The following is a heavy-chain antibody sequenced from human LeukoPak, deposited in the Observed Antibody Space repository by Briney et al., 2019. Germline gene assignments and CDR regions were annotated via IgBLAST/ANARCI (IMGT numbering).Heavy chain of an antibody. CDR3: TSDSSGWYRKFDY. J-gene: IGHJ4*02. CDR1: GFMFGDYA. V-gene: IGHV3-49*03. D-gene: IGHD6-19*01. Sequence: PGGSLRLSCKASGFMFGDYAMSWFRQAPGMGLEWVSFIRSKTYGGTTEYAASVKGRFTISRDDSMSIAYLQMNSLRTEDTAVYYCTSDSSGWYRKFDYWGQGTLVTVSS. CDR2: IRSKTYGGTT.